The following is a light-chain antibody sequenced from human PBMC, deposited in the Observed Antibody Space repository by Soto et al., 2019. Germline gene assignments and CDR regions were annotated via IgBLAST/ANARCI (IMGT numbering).Light chain of an antibody. V-gene: IGKV1-27*01. CDR1: QGISNY. CDR3: QKYNSALT. J-gene: IGKJ4*01. CDR2: AAS. Sequence: DIKMTQSPSSLSVSVGDRVTITCRASQGISNYLAWYQQKPGKVPKLLIYAASPLQSGFPSRFSGSGSGTDFTLTISSLQPEDVATYYCQKYNSALTFGGGTKLEIK.